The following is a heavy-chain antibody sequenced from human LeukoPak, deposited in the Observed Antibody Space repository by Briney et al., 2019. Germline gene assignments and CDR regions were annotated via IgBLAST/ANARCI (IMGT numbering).Heavy chain of an antibody. CDR1: GFTFSSYA. V-gene: IGHV3-23*01. CDR2: ISPSSGT. D-gene: IGHD3-22*01. Sequence: TGGSLRLSCAASGFTFSSYAMRWVRQAPGMGLEWVSAISPSSGTFYADSVKGRFTISRDNSKNTLYLQMNSLRAEDTAVYYCARPQSSSGYYWPFDDWGQGTLVTVSS. CDR3: ARPQSSSGYYWPFDD. J-gene: IGHJ4*02.